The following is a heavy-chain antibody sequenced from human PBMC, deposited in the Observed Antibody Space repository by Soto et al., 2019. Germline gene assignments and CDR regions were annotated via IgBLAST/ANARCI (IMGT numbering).Heavy chain of an antibody. D-gene: IGHD2-2*01. CDR2: IIPIFGTA. CDR1: GGTFSSYA. Sequence: QVQLVQSGAEVKKPGSSVKVSCKAPGGTFSSYAISWVRQAPGQGREWMGGIIPIFGTANYAQKFQGRVTITADESTSTGYMELSSLRSEDTAVYYCARSQCGSSSLDIYYYYYYGMDVWGQGTTVTVSS. V-gene: IGHV1-69*01. CDR3: ARSQCGSSSLDIYYYYYYGMDV. J-gene: IGHJ6*02.